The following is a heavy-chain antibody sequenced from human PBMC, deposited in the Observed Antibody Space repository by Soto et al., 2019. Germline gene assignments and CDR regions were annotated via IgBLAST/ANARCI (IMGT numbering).Heavy chain of an antibody. CDR2: ISSSSSYI. D-gene: IGHD4-17*01. Sequence: PGGSLRLSCAASGFTFSSYNMNWVRQAPGKGLEWVSSISSSSSYIYYADSVKGRFTISRDNAKNSLYLQMNSLRAEDTAVYYCASLASDYGLMRAFDIWGQGTMVTVS. CDR1: GFTFSSYN. CDR3: ASLASDYGLMRAFDI. J-gene: IGHJ3*02. V-gene: IGHV3-21*01.